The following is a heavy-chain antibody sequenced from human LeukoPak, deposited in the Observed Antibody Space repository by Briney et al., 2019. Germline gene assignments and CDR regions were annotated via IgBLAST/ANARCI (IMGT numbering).Heavy chain of an antibody. D-gene: IGHD3-22*01. J-gene: IGHJ4*02. Sequence: PSETPSLTCTVSGDSISSGDYYWSWIRQPAGKGLEWIGRISSSGSTNYNPSLKSRVTISVETSKNQFSLKLSSVTAADTAVYYCARVTGYMIEDYFDYWGQGTLVTVSS. CDR3: ARVTGYMIEDYFDY. CDR1: GDSISSGDYY. V-gene: IGHV4-61*02. CDR2: ISSSGST.